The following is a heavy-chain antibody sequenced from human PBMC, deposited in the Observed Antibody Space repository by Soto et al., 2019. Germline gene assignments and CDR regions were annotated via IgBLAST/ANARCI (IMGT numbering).Heavy chain of an antibody. V-gene: IGHV3-15*07. CDR3: TTGVGIVATRDYYGMDV. CDR1: GFTFSNAW. CDR2: IKSKTDGGTT. D-gene: IGHD5-12*01. J-gene: IGHJ6*02. Sequence: GGSLRLSCAASGFTFSNAWMNWVRQAPGKGLDWVGRIKSKTDGGTTDYAAPVKGRFTISRDDSKNTLYLQMNSLKTEDTAVYYCTTGVGIVATRDYYGMDVWGQGTTVTVSS.